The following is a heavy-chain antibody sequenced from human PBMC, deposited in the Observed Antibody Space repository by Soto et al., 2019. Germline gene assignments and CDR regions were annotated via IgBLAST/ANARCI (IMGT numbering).Heavy chain of an antibody. CDR3: AKSGGISDA. J-gene: IGHJ6*04. CDR2: ISWNSGRI. D-gene: IGHD3-16*01. CDR1: GFTFDDYA. V-gene: IGHV3-9*01. Sequence: EVQLVESGGGLVQPGRSLRLSCAASGFTFDDYAMQWVRQAPGKGLEWVSGISWNSGRIGYADSVKGRFTISRDNAKNSLDLQMNSLRPEDTALYYCAKSGGISDAWGKGTTVTVSS.